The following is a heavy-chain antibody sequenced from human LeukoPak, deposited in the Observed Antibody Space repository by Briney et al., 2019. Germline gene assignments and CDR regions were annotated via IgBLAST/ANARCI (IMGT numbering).Heavy chain of an antibody. V-gene: IGHV4-38-2*01. CDR1: GYSISSGYY. CDR3: ARSNYGNFDP. Sequence: SETLSLTCAVSGYSISSGYYWGWIRQPPGKGLEWIGSIYHSGSPYYNPSLKRRFTISVDTSKNQFSLKLSSVTPADTAVYYCARSNYGNFDPWGQGTLVTVSS. J-gene: IGHJ5*02. CDR2: IYHSGSP. D-gene: IGHD1-7*01.